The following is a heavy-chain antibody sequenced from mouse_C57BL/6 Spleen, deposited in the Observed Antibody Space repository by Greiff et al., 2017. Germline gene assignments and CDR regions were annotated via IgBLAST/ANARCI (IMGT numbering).Heavy chain of an antibody. J-gene: IGHJ4*01. CDR1: GYAFSSYW. CDR3: ARGVSYYAMDY. V-gene: IGHV1-80*01. CDR2: IYPGDGDT. Sequence: VQLQESGAELVKPGASVKISCKASGYAFSSYWMNWVKQRPGKGLEWIGQIYPGDGDTNYNGKFKGKATLTADKSSSTAYMQLSSLTSEDSAVYFCARGVSYYAMDYWGQGTSVTVSS.